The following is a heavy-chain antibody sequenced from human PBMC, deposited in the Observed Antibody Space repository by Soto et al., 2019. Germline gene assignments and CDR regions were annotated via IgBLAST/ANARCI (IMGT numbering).Heavy chain of an antibody. CDR2: ISSSSTI. Sequence: GGSLRLSCAASGFTFSSYSMNWVRQAPGKGLEWVSYISSSSTIYYADSVKGRFTISRDNAKNSLYLQMNSLRDEDTAVYYCASSRGYGDYFPIYYYGMDVWGQGTTVTVSS. D-gene: IGHD4-17*01. V-gene: IGHV3-48*02. CDR3: ASSRGYGDYFPIYYYGMDV. J-gene: IGHJ6*02. CDR1: GFTFSSYS.